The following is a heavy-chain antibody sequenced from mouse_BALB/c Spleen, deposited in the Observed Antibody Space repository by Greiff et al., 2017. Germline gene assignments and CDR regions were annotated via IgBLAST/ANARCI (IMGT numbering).Heavy chain of an antibody. D-gene: IGHD2-14*01. CDR1: GFTFSSYG. CDR3: ARNYRYDGYFDY. J-gene: IGHJ2*01. CDR2: ISSGGSYT. Sequence: EVKLVESGGDLVKPGGSLKLSCAASGFTFSSYGMSWVRQTPDKRLEWVATISSGGSYTYYPDSVKGRFTISRDNAKNTLYLQMSSLKSEDTAMYYCARNYRYDGYFDYWGQGTTLTVSS. V-gene: IGHV5-6*02.